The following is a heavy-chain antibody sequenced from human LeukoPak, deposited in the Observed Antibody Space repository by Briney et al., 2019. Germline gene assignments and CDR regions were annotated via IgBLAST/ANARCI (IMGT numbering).Heavy chain of an antibody. Sequence: SETLSLTCTVSGGSTSSYYWGWIRQPPGKGLEWIGYIYYSGSTNYNPSLKSRVTISVDTSKNQFPLKLSSVTAADTAVYYCARFKDGTIPFDYWGQGTLVTVSS. CDR3: ARFKDGTIPFDY. V-gene: IGHV4-59*01. D-gene: IGHD4/OR15-4a*01. J-gene: IGHJ4*02. CDR2: IYYSGST. CDR1: GGSTSSYY.